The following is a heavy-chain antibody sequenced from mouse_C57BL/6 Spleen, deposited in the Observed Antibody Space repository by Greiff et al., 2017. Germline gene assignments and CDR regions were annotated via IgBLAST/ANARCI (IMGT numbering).Heavy chain of an antibody. CDR1: GYTFTSYG. CDR3: AREIYYGSSYAMDY. D-gene: IGHD1-1*01. Sequence: QVQLQQSGAELARPGASVKLSCKASGYTFTSYGISWVKQRTGQGLEWIGEIYPRSGNTYYNETFKGKATLTADKSSSTAYMELRSLTSEDSAVYFCAREIYYGSSYAMDYWGQGTSVTVAS. J-gene: IGHJ4*01. V-gene: IGHV1-81*01. CDR2: IYPRSGNT.